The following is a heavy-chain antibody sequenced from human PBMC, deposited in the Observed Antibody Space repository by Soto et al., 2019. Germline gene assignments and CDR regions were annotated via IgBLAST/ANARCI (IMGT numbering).Heavy chain of an antibody. CDR1: GFTFGTYA. D-gene: IGHD2-8*01. J-gene: IGHJ4*02. Sequence: EVQLVESGGGLVQPGGSLILSCSASGFTFGTYAMSWVRQAPGKGLEWVSGMYGSGGGISYADAVKGRFTISRDNTNNLLYLLMRSLRVEDTAVYYCAKARQPDGLWPFDHWGLGTLVTVSS. CDR2: MYGSGGGI. V-gene: IGHV3-23*04. CDR3: AKARQPDGLWPFDH.